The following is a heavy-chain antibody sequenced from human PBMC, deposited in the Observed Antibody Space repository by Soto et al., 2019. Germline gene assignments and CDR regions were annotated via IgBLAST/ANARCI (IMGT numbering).Heavy chain of an antibody. CDR3: ARTSAAGKYYYGMDV. D-gene: IGHD6-13*01. Sequence: GESLKISCEGSGYTFSSYWIAWVRQMPGKGLEWMGVIYPGDSDARYSPAFPGQVTISVDKSIKTTYLQWSSLKASDTAMYYCARTSAAGKYYYGMDVWGQGTTVTVSS. J-gene: IGHJ6*02. CDR2: IYPGDSDA. CDR1: GYTFSSYW. V-gene: IGHV5-51*01.